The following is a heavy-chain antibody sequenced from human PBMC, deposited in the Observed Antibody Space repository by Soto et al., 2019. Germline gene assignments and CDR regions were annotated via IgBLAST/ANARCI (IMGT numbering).Heavy chain of an antibody. D-gene: IGHD2-15*01. CDR1: GYTFTSYA. J-gene: IGHJ4*02. CDR3: ARDILFDY. V-gene: IGHV1-18*01. CDR2: ISAYNGNT. Sequence: ASVKVSCKASGYTFTSYAISWVRQAPGQGLEWMGWISAYNGNTNYSQKFQGRVTITRDTSASTAYMELSSLRSEDTAVYYCARDILFDYWGQGTLVTVSS.